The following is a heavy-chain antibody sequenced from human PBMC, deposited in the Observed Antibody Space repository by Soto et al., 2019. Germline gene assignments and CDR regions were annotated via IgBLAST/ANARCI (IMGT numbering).Heavy chain of an antibody. CDR3: ARDQEVNYADYGGSDYYFGMDV. D-gene: IGHD4-17*01. J-gene: IGHJ6*02. V-gene: IGHV4-31*03. CDR2: IYYTGSS. CDR1: GGSISSGGYY. Sequence: QVQLHQSGPGLVKPSQTLSLTCTVSGGSISSGGYYWSWIRQHPGKGLEWIGYIYYTGSSYYNPALKSRVTISVETSKNQFSLTLSSVTAADTAVYYCARDQEVNYADYGGSDYYFGMDVWGQGTTVTVSS.